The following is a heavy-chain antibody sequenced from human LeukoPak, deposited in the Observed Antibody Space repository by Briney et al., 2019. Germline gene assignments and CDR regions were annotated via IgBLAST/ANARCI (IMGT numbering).Heavy chain of an antibody. CDR3: ARIFSGGPTGHAFDI. J-gene: IGHJ3*02. CDR1: GFTFSSYS. D-gene: IGHD2-15*01. Sequence: PGGSLRLSCAGSGFTFSSYSMNWVRQAPGKGLEWLSYISSTGSTKYYADSVKGRFTISRDNAKNSLYLQMNSLRAEDTAVYYCARIFSGGPTGHAFDIWGQGTMVTVSS. CDR2: ISSTGSTK. V-gene: IGHV3-48*04.